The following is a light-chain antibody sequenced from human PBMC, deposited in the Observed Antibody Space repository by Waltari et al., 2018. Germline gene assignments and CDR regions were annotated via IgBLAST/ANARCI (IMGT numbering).Light chain of an antibody. Sequence: QSVLTQPPSASGTPGQRVSMSCSGSRSNIRSNTVNWYQQLPGTAPKLLIYSNNQRPSGVPDRFSGSKSGTSASLAISGLLSEDEADYYCAAWDDSLNGVIFGGGTKLTVL. V-gene: IGLV1-44*01. CDR1: RSNIRSNT. CDR3: AAWDDSLNGVI. J-gene: IGLJ2*01. CDR2: SNN.